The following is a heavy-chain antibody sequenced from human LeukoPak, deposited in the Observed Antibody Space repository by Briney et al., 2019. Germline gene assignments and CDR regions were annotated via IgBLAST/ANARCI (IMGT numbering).Heavy chain of an antibody. CDR3: ARDDDYGGKLDY. D-gene: IGHD4-23*01. CDR2: IYYGGST. J-gene: IGHJ4*02. V-gene: IGHV4-30-4*01. Sequence: AQTLSLTCTVSGGSISSGDYYWSWIRQPPGKGLEWFGYIYYGGSTYYNPSLKSRVTISVDTSKSQFSLKLSSVTAADTAVYYCARDDDYGGKLDYWGQGTLVTVSS. CDR1: GGSISSGDYY.